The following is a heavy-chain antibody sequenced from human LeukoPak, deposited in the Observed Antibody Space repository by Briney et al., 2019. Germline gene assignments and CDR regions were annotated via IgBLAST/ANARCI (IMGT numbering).Heavy chain of an antibody. CDR2: IYYSGST. Sequence: SETLSLTCTVSGYSISSGYYWGWIRQPPGKGLEWIGSIYYSGSTYYNSSLKSRVTISVDTSKNEFSLKLSSVTAADTAVYSCARIYSDYYYYYYMDVWGKGTTVTVSS. J-gene: IGHJ6*03. D-gene: IGHD3-10*02. CDR3: ARIYSDYYYYYYMDV. V-gene: IGHV4-38-2*02. CDR1: GYSISSGYY.